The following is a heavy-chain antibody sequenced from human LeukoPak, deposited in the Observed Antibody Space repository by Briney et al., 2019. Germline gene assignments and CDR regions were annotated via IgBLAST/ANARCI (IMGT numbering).Heavy chain of an antibody. CDR2: IYPGDSDT. J-gene: IGHJ4*02. V-gene: IGHV5-51*01. CDR3: ARHRDCTNGICYKIDY. Sequence: GESLKISCKGSGYRFTSYWIGWVRQMPGKGLEWMGIIYPGDSDTRYSPSFQGQVTISADKSITTAYLQWSSLKASDTAMYYCARHRDCTNGICYKIDYWGQGTLVTVSS. CDR1: GYRFTSYW. D-gene: IGHD2-8*01.